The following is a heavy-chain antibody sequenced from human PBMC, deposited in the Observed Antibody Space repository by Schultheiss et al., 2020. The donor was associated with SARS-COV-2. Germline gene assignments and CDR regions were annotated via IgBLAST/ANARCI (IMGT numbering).Heavy chain of an antibody. CDR1: GFTFGDYA. J-gene: IGHJ6*03. Sequence: GGSVRLSCTASGFTFGDYAMSWFRQAPGKGLEWVAVIWYDGSNKYYADSVKGRFTISRDNSKNTLYLQMNSLRAEDTAVYYCARDIVVVPAATSGYMDVWGKGTTVTVSS. D-gene: IGHD2-2*01. V-gene: IGHV3-33*01. CDR2: IWYDGSNK. CDR3: ARDIVVVPAATSGYMDV.